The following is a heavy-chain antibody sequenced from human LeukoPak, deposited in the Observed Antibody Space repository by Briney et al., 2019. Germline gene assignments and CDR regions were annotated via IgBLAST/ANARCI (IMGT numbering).Heavy chain of an antibody. CDR2: ISYDGSNK. CDR1: GFTFSSYA. CDR3: ARDLGYFDY. J-gene: IGHJ4*02. D-gene: IGHD3-10*01. Sequence: GGSLRLSCAASGFTFSSYAMHWVRQAPGKGLEWEAVISYDGSNKYYADSVKGRFTISRDNSKNTPYLQMNSLRAEDTAVYYCARDLGYFDYWGQGTLVTVSS. V-gene: IGHV3-30*04.